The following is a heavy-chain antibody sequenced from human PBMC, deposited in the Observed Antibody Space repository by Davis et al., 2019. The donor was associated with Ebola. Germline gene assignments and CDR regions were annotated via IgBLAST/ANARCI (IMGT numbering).Heavy chain of an antibody. J-gene: IGHJ6*02. CDR2: IIPIFGTA. CDR3: AKIMSYYYGMDV. V-gene: IGHV1-69*13. Sequence: AASVKVSCKASGGTFSSYAISWVRQAPGQGLEWMGGIIPIFGTANYAQKFQGRVTITADESTSTAYMELSSLRSEDTAVYYCAKIMSYYYGMDVRGQGTTVTVSS. CDR1: GGTFSSYA.